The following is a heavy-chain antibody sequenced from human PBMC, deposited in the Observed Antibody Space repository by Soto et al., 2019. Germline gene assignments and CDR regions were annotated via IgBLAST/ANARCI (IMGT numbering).Heavy chain of an antibody. CDR2: IYWDDDK. Sequence: QITLKETGPTLVKPTQTLTLTCTFSGFSLSSTRVAVGWIRQHPGKALEGLALIYWDDDKRSRPILKSRLTITKDTSKNQVVLTMTNIDPVDTATYYCAHSVVAGLGYYFDYWGQGTLVTVST. CDR3: AHSVVAGLGYYFDY. J-gene: IGHJ4*02. V-gene: IGHV2-5*02. CDR1: GFSLSSTRVA. D-gene: IGHD6-19*01.